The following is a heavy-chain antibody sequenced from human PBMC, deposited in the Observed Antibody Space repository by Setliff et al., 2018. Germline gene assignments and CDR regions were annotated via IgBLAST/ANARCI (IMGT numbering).Heavy chain of an antibody. V-gene: IGHV4-34*01. CDR3: AKEYVVIQFVTNVHNHYGMDV. D-gene: IGHD2-21*01. J-gene: IGHJ6*02. CDR2: SNHGGST. CDR1: GESFSNNY. Sequence: PSETLSLTCSVYGESFSNNYWSWIRQTPGKGLEWIGESNHGGSTSYHPSLKSRLTMSVDTSKNQISLKLSSVTAADTAVYYCAKEYVVIQFVTNVHNHYGMDVWGQGTTVTAP.